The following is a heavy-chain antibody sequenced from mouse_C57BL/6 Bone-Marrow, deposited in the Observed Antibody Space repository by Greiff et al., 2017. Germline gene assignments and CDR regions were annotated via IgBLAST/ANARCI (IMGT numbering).Heavy chain of an antibody. J-gene: IGHJ2*01. CDR3: AREDYDGFDY. D-gene: IGHD2-3*01. V-gene: IGHV1-69*01. CDR2: IDPSDSYT. CDR1: GYTFTSYW. Sequence: QVQLQQPGAELVMPGASVKLSCKASGYTFTSYWMHWVKQRPGQGLEWIGEIDPSDSYTNYNQKFKGKSTLTVEKSSSTAYMQLSSLTSEDSAVYYCAREDYDGFDYWGQGTTLTVSS.